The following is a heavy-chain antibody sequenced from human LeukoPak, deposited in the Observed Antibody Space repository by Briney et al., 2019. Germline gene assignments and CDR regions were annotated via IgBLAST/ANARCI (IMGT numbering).Heavy chain of an antibody. Sequence: GGSLRLSCAASGFTFSSYGMHWVRQAPGKGLEWVAVISYDGSNKYYADSVKGRFTISRDNSKNTLYLQMNSLRAEDTAVYYCAKGHSSSWYYFDYWGQRTLVTVSS. CDR3: AKGHSSSWYYFDY. D-gene: IGHD6-13*01. J-gene: IGHJ4*02. CDR2: ISYDGSNK. CDR1: GFTFSSYG. V-gene: IGHV3-30*18.